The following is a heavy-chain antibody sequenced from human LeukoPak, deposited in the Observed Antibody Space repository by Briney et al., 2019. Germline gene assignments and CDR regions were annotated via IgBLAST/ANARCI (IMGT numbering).Heavy chain of an antibody. V-gene: IGHV3-23*01. CDR1: GFTFSSYA. D-gene: IGHD1-7*01. CDR3: AKRRGLELLYYYYMDV. Sequence: GGSLRLSCAASGFTFSSYAMTWGRQAPGKGLEWVSAISGSGGSTYYADSVKGRFTISRDNSKNTLLLQMNRLRADDTAVYHCAKRRGLELLYYYYMDVWGKGTTVTVSS. CDR2: ISGSGGST. J-gene: IGHJ6*03.